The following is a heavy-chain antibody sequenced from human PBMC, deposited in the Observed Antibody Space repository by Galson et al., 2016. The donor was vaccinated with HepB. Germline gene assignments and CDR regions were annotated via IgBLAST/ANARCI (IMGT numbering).Heavy chain of an antibody. J-gene: IGHJ6*02. CDR2: IWDDGSNK. V-gene: IGHV3-33*06. CDR3: AKTYYEFWSGYDYYYGMDV. CDR1: GFTFSSYG. Sequence: SLRLSCAASGFTFSSYGMHWVRQAPGKGLEWVAVIWDDGSNKYYADSVKGRFTISRDNSKNTLYLQMNNLRAEDTAVYYCAKTYYEFWSGYDYYYGMDVWGQGTTVTVSS. D-gene: IGHD3-3*01.